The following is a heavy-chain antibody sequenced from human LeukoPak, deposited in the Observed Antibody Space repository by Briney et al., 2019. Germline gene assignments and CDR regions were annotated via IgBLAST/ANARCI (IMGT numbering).Heavy chain of an antibody. CDR2: ISGSGGST. CDR1: GFTFSSYS. V-gene: IGHV3-23*01. D-gene: IGHD2-21*02. Sequence: PGGSLRLSCAASGFTFSSYSMNWVRQAPGKGLEWVSAISGSGGSTYYADSVKGRFTISRDNSKNTLYLQMNSLRAEDTAVYYCAKDRAYCGGDCYSFDYWGQGTLVTVSS. J-gene: IGHJ4*02. CDR3: AKDRAYCGGDCYSFDY.